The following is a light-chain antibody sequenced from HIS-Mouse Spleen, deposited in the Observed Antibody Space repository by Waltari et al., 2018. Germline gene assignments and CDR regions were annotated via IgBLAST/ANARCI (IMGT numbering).Light chain of an antibody. CDR1: QSVSSN. CDR2: GAS. CDR3: QQYNNWPPWT. J-gene: IGKJ1*01. V-gene: IGKV3-15*01. Sequence: EIVMTKSPATLSVSPGERATLPCRPSQSVSSNLAWYQQKPGQAPRLLIYGASTRATGIPARFSGSGSGTEFTLTISSLQSEDFAVYYCQQYNNWPPWTFGQGTKVEIK.